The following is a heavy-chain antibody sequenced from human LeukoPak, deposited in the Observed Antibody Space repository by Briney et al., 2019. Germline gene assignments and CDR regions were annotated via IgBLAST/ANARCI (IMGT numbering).Heavy chain of an antibody. D-gene: IGHD5-12*01. CDR1: GHTFTSYY. CDR2: INPSGGST. Sequence: ASVKVSCKASGHTFTSYYMHWVRQAPGQGLEWMGIINPSGGSTSYAQKFQGRVTMTRDTSTSTVYMELSSLRSEDTAVYYCAREGRQWLRSAESHFDYWGQGTLVTVSS. V-gene: IGHV1-46*01. J-gene: IGHJ4*02. CDR3: AREGRQWLRSAESHFDY.